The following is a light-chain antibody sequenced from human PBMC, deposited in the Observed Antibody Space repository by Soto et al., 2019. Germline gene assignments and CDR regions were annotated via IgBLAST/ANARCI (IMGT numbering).Light chain of an antibody. V-gene: IGKV1-5*03. CDR3: QQYNSYAWT. Sequence: DIQMTQSPSTVSAYVGDSVSITCRASHDISTFLAWYQQKPGKAPKLLIYKASSLESGVPSRFSGSGSGTEFTLTISSLQPDDFATYYCQQYNSYAWTFGQGTKV. CDR1: HDISTF. CDR2: KAS. J-gene: IGKJ1*01.